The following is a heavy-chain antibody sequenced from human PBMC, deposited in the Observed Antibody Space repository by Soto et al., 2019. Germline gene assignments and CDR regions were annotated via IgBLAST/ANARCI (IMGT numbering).Heavy chain of an antibody. V-gene: IGHV6-1*01. Sequence: QLQQSGPGLVKPSQTLSLTCGISGDSVSSNSATWNWIRQSPSRGLEWLGRTYLRSKWYNEYAVSVKSRIAISPDTSKSHFSLQLGSVTPEDTAVYFCARAAVAFDAFDLWGQGTVVTVSS. J-gene: IGHJ3*01. CDR3: ARAAVAFDAFDL. D-gene: IGHD2-15*01. CDR1: GDSVSSNSAT. CDR2: TYLRSKWYN.